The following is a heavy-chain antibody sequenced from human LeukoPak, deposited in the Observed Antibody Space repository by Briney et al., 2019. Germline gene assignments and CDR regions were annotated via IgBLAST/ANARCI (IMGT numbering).Heavy chain of an antibody. CDR3: ASDLGYCSGGSCYRGDY. Sequence: SVKVSRKASGGTFSSYAISWVRQAPGQGLEWMGGIIPIFGTANYAQKFQGRVTITADESTSTAYMELSSLRSEDTAVYYCASDLGYCSGGSCYRGDYWGQGTLVTASS. D-gene: IGHD2-15*01. J-gene: IGHJ4*02. CDR2: IIPIFGTA. CDR1: GGTFSSYA. V-gene: IGHV1-69*13.